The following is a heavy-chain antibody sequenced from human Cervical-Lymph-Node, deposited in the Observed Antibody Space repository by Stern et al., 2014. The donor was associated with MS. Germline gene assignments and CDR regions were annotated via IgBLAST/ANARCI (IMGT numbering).Heavy chain of an antibody. CDR3: ARVENCGGDCYPPRSFDY. V-gene: IGHV4-59*01. CDR1: GASISSDY. CDR2: VHYTGNI. Sequence: QVQLVQSGPGLVKPSETLSLTCTVSGASISSDYWSWIRLAPGKTLEWIGYVHYTGNINYNPSLDSRVTISVDRSKNQFSLKLRSMTAADTAVYYCARVENCGGDCYPPRSFDYWGQGTLVTVSS. J-gene: IGHJ4*02. D-gene: IGHD2-21*02.